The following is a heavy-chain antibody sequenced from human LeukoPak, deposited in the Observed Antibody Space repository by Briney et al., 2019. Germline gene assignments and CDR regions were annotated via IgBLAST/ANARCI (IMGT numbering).Heavy chain of an antibody. V-gene: IGHV3-64*04. CDR2: INDNGYNT. CDR1: GFTFSNFV. J-gene: IGHJ4*02. Sequence: PGGSLRLSCSASGFTFSNFVMHWVRQAPGKGLEYVAIINDNGYNTDYAGSVKGRFTVARDNSKNTLSLQMNSLRAEDTAVYYCAKSEELLLGHFDYWGQGTLVTVSS. D-gene: IGHD1-26*01. CDR3: AKSEELLLGHFDY.